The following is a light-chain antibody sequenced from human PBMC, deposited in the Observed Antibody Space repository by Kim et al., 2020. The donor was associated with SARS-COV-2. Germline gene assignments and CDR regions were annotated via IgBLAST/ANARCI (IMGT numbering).Light chain of an antibody. J-gene: IGLJ3*02. CDR1: ALPKQY. V-gene: IGLV3-25*03. CDR3: QSADSSGRV. Sequence: VSPGQTARITCSGDALPKQYAYWYQQKPGQAPVLVIYKDTERPSGIPERFSGSSSGTTVTLTISGVQAEDEADYYCQSADSSGRVFGGGTQLTVL. CDR2: KDT.